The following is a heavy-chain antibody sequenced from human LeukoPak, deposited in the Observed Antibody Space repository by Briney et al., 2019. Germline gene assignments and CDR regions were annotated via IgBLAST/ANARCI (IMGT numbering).Heavy chain of an antibody. V-gene: IGHV4-4*07. D-gene: IGHD6-13*01. CDR1: GGSISSYY. CDR2: IYTSGST. Sequence: SETLSLTCTVSGGSISSYYWSWIRQPAGKGLEWIGRIYTSGSTDYNPSLKSRVTISVDTSKNQFSLKLSSVTAADTAVYYCARSFGAAAGTSSPHWFDPWGQGTLVTVSS. J-gene: IGHJ5*02. CDR3: ARSFGAAAGTSSPHWFDP.